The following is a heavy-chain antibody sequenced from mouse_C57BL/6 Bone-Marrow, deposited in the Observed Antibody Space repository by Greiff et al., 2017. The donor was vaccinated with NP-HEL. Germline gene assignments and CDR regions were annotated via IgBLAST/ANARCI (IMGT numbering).Heavy chain of an antibody. D-gene: IGHD2-2*01. CDR1: GYTFTDYN. J-gene: IGHJ3*01. V-gene: IGHV1-18*01. Sequence: VQLQQSGPELVKPGASVKIPCKASGYTFTDYNMDWVKQSHGKSLEWIGDINPNNGGTIYNQKFKGKATLTVDKSSSTAYMELRSLTSEDTAVYYCAIPYGYGLLFAYWGQGTLVTVSA. CDR3: AIPYGYGLLFAY. CDR2: INPNNGGT.